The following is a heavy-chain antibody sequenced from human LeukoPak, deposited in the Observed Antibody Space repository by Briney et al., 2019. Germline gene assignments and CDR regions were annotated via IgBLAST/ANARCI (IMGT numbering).Heavy chain of an antibody. J-gene: IGHJ5*02. CDR2: IYHSGST. CDR1: GGSISSGGYS. CDR3: ARGGGIVVVPAAKYNWFDP. D-gene: IGHD2-2*01. Sequence: PSQTLSLTCAVSGGSISSGGYSWSWIRQPPGKGLEWIGYIYHSGSTYYNPSLKSRVTISVDRSKNQFSLKLSSVTAADTAVYYCARGGGIVVVPAAKYNWFDPWGQGTLVTVSS. V-gene: IGHV4-30-2*01.